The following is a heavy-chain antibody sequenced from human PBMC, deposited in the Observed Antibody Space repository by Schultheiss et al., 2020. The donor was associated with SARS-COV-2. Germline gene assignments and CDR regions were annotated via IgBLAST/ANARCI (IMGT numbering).Heavy chain of an antibody. CDR2: IYYSGST. D-gene: IGHD2-15*01. J-gene: IGHJ5*02. V-gene: IGHV4-59*01. CDR1: GGSISSYY. CDR3: ARDRYCSGGSCYYSDWFDP. Sequence: SETLSLTCTVSGGSISSYYWSWIRQPPGKGLEWIGYIYYSGSTNYNPSLKSRVTISVDTSKNQFSLKLSSVTAADTAVYYCARDRYCSGGSCYYSDWFDPWGQGTLVTVSS.